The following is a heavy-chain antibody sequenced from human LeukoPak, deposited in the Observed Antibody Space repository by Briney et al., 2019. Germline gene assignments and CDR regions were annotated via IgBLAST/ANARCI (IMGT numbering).Heavy chain of an antibody. V-gene: IGHV3-11*06. D-gene: IGHD5-12*01. CDR1: GFTFSDYY. CDR3: ASQAYSGYDYTLSYFDY. J-gene: IGHJ4*02. CDR2: ISSSSSYT. Sequence: GGSLRLSCAASGFTFSDYYMSWIRLAPGKGLEWVSCISSSSSYTNYADSVKGRFTISRDNAKNSLYLQMNSLRAEDTAVYYCASQAYSGYDYTLSYFDYWGQGTLVTVSS.